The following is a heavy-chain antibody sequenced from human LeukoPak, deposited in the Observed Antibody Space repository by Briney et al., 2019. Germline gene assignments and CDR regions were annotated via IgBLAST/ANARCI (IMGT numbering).Heavy chain of an antibody. CDR1: GFNFISHW. Sequence: PGGSLRLSCAASGFNFISHWMTWVRQAPGKGLEGVANIRQDEGEKYYADSVPCLFPISRDNATNAVYLQMDGLRAEDTAVYYCARDYGHSGYDYLPYYWGQGTLVTVSS. D-gene: IGHD5-12*01. J-gene: IGHJ4*02. V-gene: IGHV3-7*01. CDR3: ARDYGHSGYDYLPYY. CDR2: IRQDEGEK.